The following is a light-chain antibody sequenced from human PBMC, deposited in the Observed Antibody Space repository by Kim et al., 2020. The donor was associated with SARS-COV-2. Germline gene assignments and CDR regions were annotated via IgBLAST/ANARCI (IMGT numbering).Light chain of an antibody. CDR3: QQSHTAPLLT. Sequence: SVGERVNIACRASQSINTYLNWYQQKPGKAPKLLIYAASTLQSGVPSRFSGSGSGTDFTLTISSLQPEDFATYYCQQSHTAPLLTFGGGTKVDIK. J-gene: IGKJ4*01. CDR1: QSINTY. V-gene: IGKV1-39*01. CDR2: AAS.